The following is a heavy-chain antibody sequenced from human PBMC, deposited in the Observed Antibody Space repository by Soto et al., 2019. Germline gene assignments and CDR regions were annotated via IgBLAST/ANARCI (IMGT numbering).Heavy chain of an antibody. Sequence: ASVKVSCKTSGYTFSSYGFSWVRQAPGQGLEWIGWISGYNGNTNYAQRFQGRVTMTTDTSTSTAYMELRSLRSEDTAVYYCARPLKVSHYDYVWRSYRQGYAFDSWGQGTRVTVSS. D-gene: IGHD3-16*02. CDR1: GYTFSSYG. V-gene: IGHV1-18*01. J-gene: IGHJ3*02. CDR2: ISGYNGNT. CDR3: ARPLKVSHYDYVWRSYRQGYAFDS.